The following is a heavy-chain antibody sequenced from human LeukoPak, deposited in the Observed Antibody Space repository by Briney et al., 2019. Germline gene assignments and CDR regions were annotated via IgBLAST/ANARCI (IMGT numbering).Heavy chain of an antibody. Sequence: PGGSLRLSCAVSGFTFKTSAMSWVRQAPGKGLEWVSGISRSGGGTYYADSVKGRFTISRDKFKEVLYLQMDSLRADDTAIYYCAKDGPLILSRADPWGPGTLVTVSS. CDR1: GFTFKTSA. CDR3: AKDGPLILSRADP. CDR2: ISRSGGGT. J-gene: IGHJ5*02. V-gene: IGHV3-23*01. D-gene: IGHD2-21*01.